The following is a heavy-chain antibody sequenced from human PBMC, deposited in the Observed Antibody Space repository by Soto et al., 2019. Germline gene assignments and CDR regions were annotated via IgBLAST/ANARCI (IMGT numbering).Heavy chain of an antibody. CDR2: IYPGDSDT. CDR3: VRRAEGRPGDGYYYVALDV. J-gene: IGHJ6*02. Sequence: GESLKISCKGSGYSFTSYWIGWVRQMPGKGLEWMGIIYPGDSDTRYSPSFQGQVTISADKSISTAYLQWSSLKASDTAMYYCVRRAEGRPGDGYYYVALDVWGQGTTVTVSS. V-gene: IGHV5-51*01. CDR1: GYSFTSYW. D-gene: IGHD6-6*01.